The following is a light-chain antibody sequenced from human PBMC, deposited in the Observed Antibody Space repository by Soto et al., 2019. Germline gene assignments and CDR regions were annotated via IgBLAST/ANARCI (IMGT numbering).Light chain of an antibody. CDR3: CSYAGGYTFV. CDR1: SGDVGDYHY. Sequence: QSALPQPRSVSGSPGQSVTISCTGTSGDVGDYHYVSWYQQHPGKAPKLIIFDVSKRPSGVPDRFSGSRSGNTASLTISGLQAEDDADYYCCSYAGGYTFVFGTGTKVTVL. J-gene: IGLJ1*01. V-gene: IGLV2-11*01. CDR2: DVS.